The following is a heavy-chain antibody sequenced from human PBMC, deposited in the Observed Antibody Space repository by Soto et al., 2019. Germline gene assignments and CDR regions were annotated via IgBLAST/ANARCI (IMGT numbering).Heavy chain of an antibody. J-gene: IGHJ4*02. CDR2: ISSSGSTI. D-gene: IGHD6-6*01. V-gene: IGHV3-48*03. Sequence: HPGGSLRLSCAASGFTFSSYEMNWVRQAPGKGLEWVSYISSSGSTIYYADSVKGRFTISRDNAKNSLYLQMNSLRAEDTAVYYCATRAPPTRRDYWGQGTLVTVSS. CDR1: GFTFSSYE. CDR3: ATRAPPTRRDY.